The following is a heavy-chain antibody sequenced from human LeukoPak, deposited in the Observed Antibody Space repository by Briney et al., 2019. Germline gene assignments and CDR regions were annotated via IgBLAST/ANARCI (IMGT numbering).Heavy chain of an antibody. D-gene: IGHD2-15*01. J-gene: IGHJ1*01. Sequence: PSETLSLTCTVSGGSISSYYWSWIRQPPGKGLEWIGYIYYSGSTNYNPSLKSRVTISVDTSKSQFSLKLSSVTAADTAVYYCARDGDRYCSGGSCYAGYFQHWGQGTLVTVSS. CDR1: GGSISSYY. CDR2: IYYSGST. V-gene: IGHV4-59*01. CDR3: ARDGDRYCSGGSCYAGYFQH.